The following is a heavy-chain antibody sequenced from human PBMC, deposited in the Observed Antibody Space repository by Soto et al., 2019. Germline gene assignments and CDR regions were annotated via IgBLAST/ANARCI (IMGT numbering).Heavy chain of an antibody. J-gene: IGHJ5*02. V-gene: IGHV5-51*01. Sequence: PGESLKISCKGSGYSFTSYWIGWVRQMPGKGLEWMGIIYPGDSDTRYSPSFQGQVTISADKSISTAYLQWSSLKASDTAMYYCARHLSDFPVEGWFDPWGQGTLVTVSS. CDR2: IYPGDSDT. CDR1: GYSFTSYW. D-gene: IGHD2-2*01. CDR3: ARHLSDFPVEGWFDP.